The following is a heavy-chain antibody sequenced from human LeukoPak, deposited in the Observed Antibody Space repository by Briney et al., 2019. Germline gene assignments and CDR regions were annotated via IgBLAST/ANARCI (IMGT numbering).Heavy chain of an antibody. V-gene: IGHV3-23*01. CDR3: AKDRSRMRWEKFDY. CDR1: GFTFSSYA. D-gene: IGHD1-26*01. CDR2: ITGGGNII. J-gene: IGHJ4*02. Sequence: GGSLRLSCAVSGFTFSSYAMSWVRQAPGKGLECVSIITGGGNIIYYAGSVKGRLTISRDNSKNTLYLQMNSLRAEDTAVYYCAKDRSRMRWEKFDYWGQGTLVTVSS.